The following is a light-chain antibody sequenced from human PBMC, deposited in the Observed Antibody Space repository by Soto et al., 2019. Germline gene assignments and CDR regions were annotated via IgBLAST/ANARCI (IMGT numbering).Light chain of an antibody. V-gene: IGLV2-14*01. J-gene: IGLJ2*01. CDR1: RDDIGAYDY. CDR3: NSYTNSSAVV. CDR2: EVT. Sequence: QSALTQPASVSGSPGQSITISCAGTRDDIGAYDYVSWYQQHPGNAPKLLVYEVTNRPSGVSDRFSGSKSGNTASLTISGLQAEDEADYYCNSYTNSSAVVFGGGTKVPS.